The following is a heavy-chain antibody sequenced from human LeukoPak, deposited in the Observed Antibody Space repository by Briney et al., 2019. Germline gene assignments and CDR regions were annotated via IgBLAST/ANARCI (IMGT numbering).Heavy chain of an antibody. CDR1: GYTLAELS. CDR3: ATDFVVVPAAMGSSGFDL. J-gene: IGHJ5*02. CDR2: FDPEDGET. D-gene: IGHD2-2*01. V-gene: IGHV1-24*01. Sequence: GASVKVSCKVSGYTLAELSMHWVRQAPGKGLEWMGGFDPEDGETIYAQKFQGRVTMTEDTSTDTAYMDLSSLRSEDTAVYYCATDFVVVPAAMGSSGFDLWGQGTLVTVSS.